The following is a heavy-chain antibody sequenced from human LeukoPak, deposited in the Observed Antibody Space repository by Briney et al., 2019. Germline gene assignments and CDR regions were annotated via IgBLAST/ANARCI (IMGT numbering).Heavy chain of an antibody. J-gene: IGHJ4*02. D-gene: IGHD1-26*01. CDR2: ISGSGGST. CDR3: AKDEYSGSYDY. V-gene: IGHV3-23*01. Sequence: GGSLRLSCAASGFTFSSYDMSWVRQAPGKGLEWVSAISGSGGSTHYGDSVKGRFTISRDSSRNTLYLQMNSLRAEDTAVYYCAKDEYSGSYDYWGQGTLVTVSS. CDR1: GFTFSSYD.